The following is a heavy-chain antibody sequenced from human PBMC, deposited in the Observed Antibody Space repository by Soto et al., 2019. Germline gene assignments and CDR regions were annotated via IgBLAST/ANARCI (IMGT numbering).Heavy chain of an antibody. J-gene: IGHJ5*02. Sequence: TLSLTCAISGDSVSSNTASWNWIRQSPSRGLEWLGRTYFRSKWYNDYAVSVKSRIIVNPDTSNNQFSLQLNSVTPEDTAVYFCAKGDNLGPKTGYAFDPWGQGIMVTVSS. V-gene: IGHV6-1*01. CDR1: GDSVSSNTAS. CDR3: AKGDNLGPKTGYAFDP. CDR2: TYFRSKWYN. D-gene: IGHD5-12*01.